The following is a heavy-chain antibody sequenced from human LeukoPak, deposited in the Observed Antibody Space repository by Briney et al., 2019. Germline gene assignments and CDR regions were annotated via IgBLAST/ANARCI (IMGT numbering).Heavy chain of an antibody. CDR2: ISSSGSTI. D-gene: IGHD2-2*01. CDR3: AVLTYQLLDYYFDY. J-gene: IGHJ4*02. Sequence: PGGSLRLSCAASRFTFSSYSMIWVRQAPGKGLEWVSYISSSGSTIYYADSVKGRFTISRDNAKNSLYLQMNSLRAEDTAVYYCAVLTYQLLDYYFDYWGQGTLVTVSS. V-gene: IGHV3-48*01. CDR1: RFTFSSYS.